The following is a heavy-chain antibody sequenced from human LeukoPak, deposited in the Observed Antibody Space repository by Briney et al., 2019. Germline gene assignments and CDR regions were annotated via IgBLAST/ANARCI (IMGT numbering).Heavy chain of an antibody. CDR3: ARDKDAPGYSSGWRQYYYGMDV. Sequence: ASVKVSCKASGYTFTDYYIHWVRQAPGQGLEWMGIINPSGASTIYAQRFHGTVTMTRDMSTSTVYMELSSLRSEDTAIYYCARDKDAPGYSSGWRQYYYGMDVWGQGTTVTVSS. V-gene: IGHV1-46*01. D-gene: IGHD6-19*01. CDR1: GYTFTDYY. CDR2: INPSGAST. J-gene: IGHJ6*02.